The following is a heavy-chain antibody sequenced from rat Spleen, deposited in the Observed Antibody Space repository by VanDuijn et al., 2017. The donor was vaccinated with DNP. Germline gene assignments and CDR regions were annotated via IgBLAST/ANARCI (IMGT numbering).Heavy chain of an antibody. CDR1: GFTFSDYY. CDR2: ITTGGGHT. Sequence: EVQLVESGGGLVQPGRSLKLSCAASGFTFSDYYMAWVRQAPTKGLEWVASITTGGGHTYYRDSVKGRFTISRENAKTTLYLQMNSLRSEDTATYYCVSFNWPVPWGQGTSVTVSS. V-gene: IGHV5-25*01. CDR3: VSFNWPVP. D-gene: IGHD3-6*01. J-gene: IGHJ4*01.